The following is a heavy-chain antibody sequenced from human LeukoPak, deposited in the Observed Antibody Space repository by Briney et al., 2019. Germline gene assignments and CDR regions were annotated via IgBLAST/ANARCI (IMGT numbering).Heavy chain of an antibody. J-gene: IGHJ5*02. Sequence: GESLKISCKASGYSFTTYWIGWVRQMPGKGLEWMGIIYPADSTAHYSPSFQDQVTISADKSISTAYLQWSSLKASDTAMYYCARHGDYYFGWFAPWGQGTLVTVSS. CDR3: ARHGDYYFGWFAP. CDR2: IYPADSTA. CDR1: GYSFTTYW. V-gene: IGHV5-51*01. D-gene: IGHD3-3*01.